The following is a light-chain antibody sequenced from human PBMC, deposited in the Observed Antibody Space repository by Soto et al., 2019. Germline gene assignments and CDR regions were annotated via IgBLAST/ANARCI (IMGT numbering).Light chain of an antibody. CDR2: TDN. Sequence: QSVLTQPPSASGTPGQRVTISCSGSFSNIGSNTVNWYQHLPGTAPRLLIYTDNQRPSGVPDRFSGSKSGTSASLAISGLQSEDEADYFCAAWDDSLNGVLFGGGTKVTV. J-gene: IGLJ2*01. CDR3: AAWDDSLNGVL. V-gene: IGLV1-44*01. CDR1: FSNIGSNT.